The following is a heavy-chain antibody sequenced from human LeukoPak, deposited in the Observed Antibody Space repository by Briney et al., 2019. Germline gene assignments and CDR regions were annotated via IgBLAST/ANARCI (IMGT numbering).Heavy chain of an antibody. J-gene: IGHJ5*02. V-gene: IGHV3-48*01. Sequence: GGSLRLSCAASGFTFSSYSMDWVRQAPGKGLEWVSYISSSSSTIYYADSVKGRFTISRDNAKNTLYLQMNSLSAEDTAVYFCVRGQDPWGQGTLVTVSS. CDR2: ISSSSSTI. CDR3: VRGQDP. CDR1: GFTFSSYS.